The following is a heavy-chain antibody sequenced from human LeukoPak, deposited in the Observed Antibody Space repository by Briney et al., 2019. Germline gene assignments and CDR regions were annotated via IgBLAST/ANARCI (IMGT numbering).Heavy chain of an antibody. V-gene: IGHV3-30*03. Sequence: GGSLRLSCAASGFTFSSYGMHWVRQAPGKGLEWVAVISYDESDKYYADSVKGRFTISRDNSKNTLYLQMNSLRVEDTAVYYCARRWSFDYWGQGTLVTVSS. CDR1: GFTFSSYG. D-gene: IGHD6-13*01. CDR2: ISYDESDK. J-gene: IGHJ4*02. CDR3: ARRWSFDY.